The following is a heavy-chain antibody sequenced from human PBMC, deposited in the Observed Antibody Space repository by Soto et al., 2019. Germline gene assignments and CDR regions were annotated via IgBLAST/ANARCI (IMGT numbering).Heavy chain of an antibody. CDR2: INHSGST. Sequence: QVQLQQWGAGLLKPSETLSLTCAVYGGSFSGYYWSWIRQPPGKGLEWIGEINHSGSTNYNPSLKSRVTISVDTSKNQFSLKLSSVTAADTAVYYCARGGIAARVFSRPQYNWFDPWGQGTLVTVSS. V-gene: IGHV4-34*01. CDR3: ARGGIAARVFSRPQYNWFDP. CDR1: GGSFSGYY. D-gene: IGHD6-6*01. J-gene: IGHJ5*02.